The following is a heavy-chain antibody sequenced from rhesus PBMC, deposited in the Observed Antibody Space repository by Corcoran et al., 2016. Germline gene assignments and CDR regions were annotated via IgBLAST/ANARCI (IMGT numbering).Heavy chain of an antibody. CDR1: GGSISSSY. J-gene: IGHJ4*01. CDR3: ARSRGDDIDY. V-gene: IGHV4-169*01. CDR2: IYGSGSST. Sequence: QLQLQESGPGLVKPSETLSVTCAVSGGSISSSYWSWIRQAPGKGLEWIGYIYGSGSSTNYNPSIKSRVTLSVDTSKNQLSLKLSSVTTADTAVYYCARSRGDDIDYWGQGVLVTVSS. D-gene: IGHD1-14*01.